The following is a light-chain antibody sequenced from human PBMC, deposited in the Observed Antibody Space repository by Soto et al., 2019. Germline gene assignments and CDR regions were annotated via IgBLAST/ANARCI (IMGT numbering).Light chain of an antibody. J-gene: IGKJ1*01. CDR2: AAS. V-gene: IGKV1-39*01. CDR3: QQSYTTSWT. Sequence: IQLTQSPSSLSASVGDSVTITCRASQSINSYLNWYQQKPGKAPKLLIYAASNLQSGVPSTFSGSGSGTDFTLTISSLQPEDFATYYCQQSYTTSWTCGQGTKV. CDR1: QSINSY.